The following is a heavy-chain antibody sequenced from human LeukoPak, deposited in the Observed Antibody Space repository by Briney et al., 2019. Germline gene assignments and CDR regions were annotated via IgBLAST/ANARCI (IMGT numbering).Heavy chain of an antibody. J-gene: IGHJ3*02. CDR2: FHHTVGI. CDR1: GGSISHVAYS. CDR3: VRDGGLPNCGGYCPPDT. V-gene: IGHV4-30-2*01. D-gene: IGHD2-21*02. Sequence: MPSETLSLTCTVSGGSISHVAYSWSWIRQPPGEGLEWIGLFHHTVGIDYKPSLKSRVTISGDRTKNQLSLTLTSVTAADTAVYYCVRDGGLPNCGGYCPPDTWGQGKMVIVSS.